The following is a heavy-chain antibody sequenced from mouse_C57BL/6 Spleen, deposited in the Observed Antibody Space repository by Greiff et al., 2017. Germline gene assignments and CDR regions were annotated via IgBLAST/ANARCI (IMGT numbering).Heavy chain of an antibody. J-gene: IGHJ2*01. Sequence: EVQLVESGPGLVKPSPSLSLTCSVTGYSITSGYYWNWIRQFPGNKLEWMGYISYDGSNNYNPSLKNRISITRDTSKNQFFLKLNSVTTEDTATYYCARDAYGSSYDYWGQGTTLTVSS. D-gene: IGHD1-1*01. CDR2: ISYDGSN. V-gene: IGHV3-6*01. CDR3: ARDAYGSSYDY. CDR1: GYSITSGYY.